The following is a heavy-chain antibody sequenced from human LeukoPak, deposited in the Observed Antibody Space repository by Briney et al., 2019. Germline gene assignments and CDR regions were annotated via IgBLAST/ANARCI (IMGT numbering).Heavy chain of an antibody. J-gene: IGHJ4*02. CDR3: ARGEPLYYFDY. V-gene: IGHV3-53*01. CDR2: FYSGGST. Sequence: GRSLRLSCAASGFTVSSNYMSWVRQAPGKGLEWVSVFYSGGSTYYADSVKGRFTISRDNSENTLYLQMNSLRAEDTAVYYCARGEPLYYFDYWGQGTLVTVSS. CDR1: GFTVSSNY.